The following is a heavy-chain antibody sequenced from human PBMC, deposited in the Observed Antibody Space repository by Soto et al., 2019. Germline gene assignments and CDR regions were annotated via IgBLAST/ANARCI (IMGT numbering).Heavy chain of an antibody. D-gene: IGHD3-22*01. V-gene: IGHV1-69*13. CDR2: IIPIFGTA. J-gene: IGHJ3*02. CDR1: GGTFSSYA. Sequence: WASVKVSCKASGGTFSSYAISWVRQAPGQGLEWMGGIIPIFGTANYAQKFQGRVTITADESTSTAYMELSSLRSEDTAVYYCARGAPYYYDSSGLYAFDIWGQGTMVTVSS. CDR3: ARGAPYYYDSSGLYAFDI.